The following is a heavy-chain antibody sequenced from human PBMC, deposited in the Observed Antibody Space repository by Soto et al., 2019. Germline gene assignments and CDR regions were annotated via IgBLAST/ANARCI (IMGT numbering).Heavy chain of an antibody. Sequence: ASVKVSCKASGYTFTSYGISWVRQAPGQGLEWMGWISAYNGNTNYAQKLQGRVTMTTDTSTSTAYMELRSLRSDDTAVYYCARDYQDTAMAVYYYYGMDVWGQGTTVTVSS. D-gene: IGHD5-18*01. CDR3: ARDYQDTAMAVYYYYGMDV. CDR1: GYTFTSYG. CDR2: ISAYNGNT. V-gene: IGHV1-18*01. J-gene: IGHJ6*02.